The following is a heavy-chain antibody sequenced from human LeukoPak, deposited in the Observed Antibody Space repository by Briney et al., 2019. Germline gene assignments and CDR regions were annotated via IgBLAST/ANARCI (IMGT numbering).Heavy chain of an antibody. CDR1: GGSVSSSTYY. V-gene: IGHV4-61*01. J-gene: IGHJ6*02. CDR3: ARDPGYYYDSSGYDSYYGMDV. CDR2: IYYSGST. D-gene: IGHD3-22*01. Sequence: SETLSLTCTVSGGSVSSSTYYWGWIRQPPGKGLEWIGYIYYSGSTNYNPSLKSRVTISVDTSKNQFSLKLSSVTAADTAVYYCARDPGYYYDSSGYDSYYGMDVWGQGTTVTVSS.